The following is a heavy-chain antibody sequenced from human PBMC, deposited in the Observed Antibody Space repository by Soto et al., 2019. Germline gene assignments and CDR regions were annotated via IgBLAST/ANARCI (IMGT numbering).Heavy chain of an antibody. D-gene: IGHD3-16*01. V-gene: IGHV2-5*02. Sequence: HITLKESGPTLVKPTQTLTLTCIFSGFSFSADGVGVGWIRQPPGKTLEWLALIYWDDDTRYRPSLKSRLTIPKDSPTNQVARTMTNMDPLDTATYYCAHAFGGTSWPNDAFDVWGQGTVVTVSS. CDR2: IYWDDDT. CDR3: AHAFGGTSWPNDAFDV. J-gene: IGHJ3*01. CDR1: GFSFSADGVG.